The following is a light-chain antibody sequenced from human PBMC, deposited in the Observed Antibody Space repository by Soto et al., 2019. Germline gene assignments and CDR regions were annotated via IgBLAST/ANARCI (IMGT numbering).Light chain of an antibody. J-gene: IGKJ1*01. CDR1: QNINTN. CDR3: QQFNTWPRDT. V-gene: IGKV3-15*01. CDR2: GAY. Sequence: DTVMTQSPATLSVSPGERATLSCRASQNINTNLAWYQQKPGQPPRLLIYGAYIRATGVPARFSGGGSGTEFTLTISSLQSEDFAVYYCQQFNTWPRDTFGQGTKVEI.